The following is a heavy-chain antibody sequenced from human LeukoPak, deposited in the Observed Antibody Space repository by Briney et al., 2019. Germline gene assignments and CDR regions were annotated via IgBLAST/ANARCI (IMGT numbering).Heavy chain of an antibody. V-gene: IGHV3-30*18. Sequence: GGSLRLSCAASGFTFSSYGMHWVRQAPGKGLEWVAVISYDGSNKYYADSVKGRFTISRDNSKNTLYLQMNSLRAEDTAVYYCAKGRSYGSGSYPKGIDYWGQGTLVTVSS. J-gene: IGHJ4*02. CDR1: GFTFSSYG. D-gene: IGHD3-10*01. CDR3: AKGRSYGSGSYPKGIDY. CDR2: ISYDGSNK.